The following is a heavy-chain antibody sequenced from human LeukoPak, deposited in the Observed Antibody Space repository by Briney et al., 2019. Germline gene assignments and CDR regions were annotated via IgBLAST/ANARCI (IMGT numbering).Heavy chain of an antibody. V-gene: IGHV4-34*01. Sequence: SETLSLTCAVYGGSFSGYYWSWIRQPPGKGLEWIGEINHSGSTNYNPSLKSRVTISVDTSKNQFSLKLSSVTAADTAVYYCATGYSSGWYGRLDYWGQGTLVTVSS. D-gene: IGHD6-19*01. CDR3: ATGYSSGWYGRLDY. CDR1: GGSFSGYY. CDR2: INHSGST. J-gene: IGHJ4*02.